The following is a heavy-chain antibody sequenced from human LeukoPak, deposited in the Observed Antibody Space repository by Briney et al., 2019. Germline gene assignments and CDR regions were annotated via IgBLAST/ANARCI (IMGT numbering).Heavy chain of an antibody. Sequence: GGSLRLSCASSGFTFSSYGMHWVRQARGKGLDWVAFIRYDGRNKYYADSVKGRFTISRHNPKNTLYLQMNSQRAEDTAVYHCARDLGSGSYSYWGQGTLVTVSS. D-gene: IGHD1-26*01. CDR3: ARDLGSGSYSY. V-gene: IGHV3-30*02. CDR2: IRYDGRNK. CDR1: GFTFSSYG. J-gene: IGHJ4*02.